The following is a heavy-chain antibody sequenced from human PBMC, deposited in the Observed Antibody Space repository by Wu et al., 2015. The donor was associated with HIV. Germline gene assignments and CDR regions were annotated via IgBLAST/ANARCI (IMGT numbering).Heavy chain of an antibody. CDR2: LIPMYGTA. CDR3: ARWSAGIDAFDI. Sequence: QVHLLQSGAEVKKPGSSVRVSCKASGATFKSYALSWVRQAPGQGLEWMGRLIPMYGTANYAQKFQGRVTITADESTSTAYMELSSLRSEDTAVYYCARWSAGIDAFDIWGQGTMVTVSS. V-gene: IGHV1-69*13. D-gene: IGHD1-26*01. CDR1: GATFKSYA. J-gene: IGHJ3*02.